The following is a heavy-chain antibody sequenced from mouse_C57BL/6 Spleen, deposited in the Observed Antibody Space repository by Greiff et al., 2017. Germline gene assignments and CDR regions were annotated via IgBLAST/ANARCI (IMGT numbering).Heavy chain of an antibody. CDR2: INYDGSST. Sequence: EVHLVESEGGLVQPGSSMKLSCTASGFTFSDYYMAWFRQVPEKGLEWVANINYDGSSTYYLDSLKIRFIISSDNAKNILYLQMSSLKSEDTATYYCSREGYYGPDYWGQGTTLTVSS. J-gene: IGHJ2*01. CDR3: SREGYYGPDY. V-gene: IGHV5-16*01. CDR1: GFTFSDYY. D-gene: IGHD1-1*01.